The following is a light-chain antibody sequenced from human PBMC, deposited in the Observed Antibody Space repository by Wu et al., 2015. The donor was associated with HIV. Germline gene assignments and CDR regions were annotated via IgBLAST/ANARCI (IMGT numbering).Light chain of an antibody. J-gene: IGKJ2*01. CDR1: QSVGSTY. CDR3: QQRSNWPAYT. Sequence: EIVLTQSPGTLSLSPGERATLSCRASQSVGSTYLAWYQQKPGQAPRLLIYGASIRATGIPDRFGGSGSGTDFTLTISSLEPEDFAVYYCQQRSNWPAYTFGQGTKLEMK. CDR2: GAS. V-gene: IGKV3D-20*02.